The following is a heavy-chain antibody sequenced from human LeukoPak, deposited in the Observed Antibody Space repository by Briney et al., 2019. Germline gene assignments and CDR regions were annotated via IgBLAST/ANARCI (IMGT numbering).Heavy chain of an antibody. CDR2: IYHSGSA. Sequence: SETLSLTRTVSGYSITSGYNWAWIRPPPGKVLEWIGSIYHSGSAYYNPSLKSRVTISVDTSKNQFSLKLSSVTAADTAVYYCVRYCSSTTCYTRAVDYWGQGTLVTVSS. V-gene: IGHV4-38-2*02. D-gene: IGHD2-2*02. CDR3: VRYCSSTTCYTRAVDY. J-gene: IGHJ4*02. CDR1: GYSITSGYN.